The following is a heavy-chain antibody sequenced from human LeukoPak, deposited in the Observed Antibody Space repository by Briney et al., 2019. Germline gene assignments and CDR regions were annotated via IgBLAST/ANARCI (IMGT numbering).Heavy chain of an antibody. Sequence: PGGSLRLSCAASGFTFSSYWMSWVRQAPGKGLEWVANIKQDGSEKYYVVSVKGRFTISRDNAKNSLYLQMNSLRAEDTAVYYCAREFPSTTASYYFDYWGQGTLVTVSS. CDR2: IKQDGSEK. D-gene: IGHD1-1*01. J-gene: IGHJ4*02. V-gene: IGHV3-7*01. CDR1: GFTFSSYW. CDR3: AREFPSTTASYYFDY.